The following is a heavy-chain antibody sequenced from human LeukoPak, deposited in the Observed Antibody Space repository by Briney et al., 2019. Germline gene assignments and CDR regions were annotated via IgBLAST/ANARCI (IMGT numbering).Heavy chain of an antibody. Sequence: GGSLRLSCAASGFTFSSYWMHWVRQAPGKGLVWVSSIDTDGSSATYADSVKGRFTISRDNAKNTVFLQMNSLRVEDTGVYYCASALTTVTPHFHCWGQGTLVTVSS. V-gene: IGHV3-74*01. D-gene: IGHD4-17*01. CDR2: IDTDGSSA. CDR1: GFTFSSYW. J-gene: IGHJ4*02. CDR3: ASALTTVTPHFHC.